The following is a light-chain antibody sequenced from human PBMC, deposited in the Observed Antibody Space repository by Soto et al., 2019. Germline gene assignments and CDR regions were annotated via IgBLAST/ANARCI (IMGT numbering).Light chain of an antibody. CDR3: ASYAGSQNYV. CDR2: EVS. V-gene: IGLV2-8*01. J-gene: IGLJ1*01. CDR1: SADVGGYNF. Sequence: QSVLTQPPSASGALGQAVPISCTGTSADVGGYNFVSWYQQHPGKAPKLMIFEVSQRPSGVPDRFSGSKSGNTASLTVSELQAEDEADYYCASYAGSQNYVFGTGTKVTVL.